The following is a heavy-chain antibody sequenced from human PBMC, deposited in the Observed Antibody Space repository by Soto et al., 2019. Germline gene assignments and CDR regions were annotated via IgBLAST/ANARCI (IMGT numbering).Heavy chain of an antibody. Sequence: GGSLRLSCAASGFTFSSYGMHWVRQAPGKGLEWVAVIWYDGSNKYYADSVKGRSTISRDNSKNTLYLQMNSLRAEDTAVYYCAREIKLWLYAFDIWGQGTMVTVSS. CDR3: AREIKLWLYAFDI. CDR1: GFTFSSYG. CDR2: IWYDGSNK. J-gene: IGHJ3*02. D-gene: IGHD5-18*01. V-gene: IGHV3-33*01.